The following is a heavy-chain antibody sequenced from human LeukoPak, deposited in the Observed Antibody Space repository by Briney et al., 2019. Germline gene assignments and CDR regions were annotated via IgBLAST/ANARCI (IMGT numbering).Heavy chain of an antibody. CDR1: GFTFRSYS. D-gene: IGHD1-26*01. CDR2: ISGSGGST. V-gene: IGHV3-23*01. CDR3: AKKWGVGTTTLDYFDY. J-gene: IGHJ4*02. Sequence: GGSLRLSCAASGFTFRSYSMNWVRQAPGRGLEWVSGISGSGGSTYYADSVKGRFTISRDNSKNTLYLQMNSLTDEDTAVYYCAKKWGVGTTTLDYFDYWGQGTLVTVSS.